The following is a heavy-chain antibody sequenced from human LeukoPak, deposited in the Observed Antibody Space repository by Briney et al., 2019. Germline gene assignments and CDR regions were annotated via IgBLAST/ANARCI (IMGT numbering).Heavy chain of an antibody. Sequence: PGGSLRLSCAASGFTFNSYSMTWVRQAPGKGLEWVANIKEDGSERYYVDSLKGRFTISRDNAKNSLYLQMNSLRAEDTAVYYCARIFGTSDYWGQGTLVTVSS. J-gene: IGHJ4*02. CDR2: IKEDGSER. CDR1: GFTFNSYS. CDR3: ARIFGTSDY. V-gene: IGHV3-7*04. D-gene: IGHD3-16*01.